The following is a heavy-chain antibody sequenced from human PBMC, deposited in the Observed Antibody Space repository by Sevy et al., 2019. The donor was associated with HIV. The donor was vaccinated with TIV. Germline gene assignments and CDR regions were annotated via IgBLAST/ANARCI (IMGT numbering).Heavy chain of an antibody. Sequence: SGPTLVNPTQTLTLTCTFSGFSLSTSGVGVGWIRQPPGKALEWLGLIYWDDDKRYSPSLKSRLTITKDTSKNQVVLTMTNMDPVDTATYYCARTRTYDSSGYYYSSAFDIWGQGTMVTVSS. D-gene: IGHD3-22*01. CDR3: ARTRTYDSSGYYYSSAFDI. CDR1: GFSLSTSGVG. J-gene: IGHJ3*02. CDR2: IYWDDDK. V-gene: IGHV2-5*02.